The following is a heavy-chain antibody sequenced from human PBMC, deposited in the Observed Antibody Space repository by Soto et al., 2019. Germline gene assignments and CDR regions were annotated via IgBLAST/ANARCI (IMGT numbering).Heavy chain of an antibody. Sequence: PGGSLRLSCAASGFTFSSYSMNWVRQAPGKGLEWVSYISSSSSTIYYADSVKGRFTISRDNAKNSLYLQMNSLRDEDTAVYYCARGGTVTTFIRGMDVWGQGTTVTVSS. CDR2: ISSSSSTI. V-gene: IGHV3-48*02. D-gene: IGHD4-4*01. CDR1: GFTFSSYS. CDR3: ARGGTVTTFIRGMDV. J-gene: IGHJ6*02.